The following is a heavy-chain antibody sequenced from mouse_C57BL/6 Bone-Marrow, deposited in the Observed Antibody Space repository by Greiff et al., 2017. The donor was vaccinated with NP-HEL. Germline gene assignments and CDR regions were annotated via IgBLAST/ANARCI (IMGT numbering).Heavy chain of an antibody. D-gene: IGHD3-2*02. CDR1: GYTFTSYT. CDR2: INPSSGYT. CDR3: ARRPYLGSSGLAWFAY. V-gene: IGHV1-4*01. J-gene: IGHJ3*01. Sequence: QVQLQQSGAELARPGASVKMSCKASGYTFTSYTMHWVKQRPGQGLEWIGYINPSSGYTKYNQKFTDKATLTADKSSSTAYMQLSSLTSEDSAVYYCARRPYLGSSGLAWFAYWGQGTLVTVSA.